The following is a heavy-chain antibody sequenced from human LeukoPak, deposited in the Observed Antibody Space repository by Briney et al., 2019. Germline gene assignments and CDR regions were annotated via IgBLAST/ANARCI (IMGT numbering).Heavy chain of an antibody. D-gene: IGHD3-22*01. V-gene: IGHV1-69*04. CDR3: ARDEDYYDSSGYYARWFDP. CDR1: GGTFSSYT. Sequence: SVKVSCKASGGTFSSYTISWVRQAPGQGLEWLGRIIPILGIANYAQKFQGRVTITADKSTSTAYMELSSLRSEDTAVYYCARDEDYYDSSGYYARWFDPWGQGTLVTVSS. J-gene: IGHJ5*02. CDR2: IIPILGIA.